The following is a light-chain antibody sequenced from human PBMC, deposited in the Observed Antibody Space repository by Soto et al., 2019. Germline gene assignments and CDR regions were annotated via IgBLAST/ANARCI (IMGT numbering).Light chain of an antibody. CDR1: SSDVGGYNY. Sequence: QSVLTQPASVSGSPGQSITISCTGTSSDVGGYNYVSWYQQHPGKAPKLMIYDVSNRPSGVSNRFSGSKSGNTASLTISGLQAEAEADYYCSSYTSSSTFFGTGTQLTVL. CDR2: DVS. CDR3: SSYTSSSTF. J-gene: IGLJ1*01. V-gene: IGLV2-14*01.